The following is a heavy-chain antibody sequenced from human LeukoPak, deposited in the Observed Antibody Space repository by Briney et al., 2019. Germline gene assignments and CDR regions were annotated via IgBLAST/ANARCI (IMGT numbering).Heavy chain of an antibody. CDR2: IHFDGSNE. CDR3: AKDGIMHSNGPPEFDP. D-gene: IGHD3-16*01. V-gene: IGHV3-30*02. J-gene: IGHJ5*02. Sequence: PGGPLRLSCVASGFIFRSYGIHWVRQAPGKGLEWVTFIHFDGSNEYYADFVKGRFTISRDNSKNTVYLQMNSLRAEDTAVYYCAKDGIMHSNGPPEFDPWGQGTLVSVS. CDR1: GFIFRSYG.